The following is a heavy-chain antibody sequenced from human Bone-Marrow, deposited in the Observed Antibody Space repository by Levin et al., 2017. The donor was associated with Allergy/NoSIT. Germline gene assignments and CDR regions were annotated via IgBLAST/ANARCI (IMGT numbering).Heavy chain of an antibody. J-gene: IGHJ2*01. Sequence: GESLKISCTASGFTGSSNYLSWVRQAPGKGLEWVSVIYSGDSTYYADSVKGRFTISRDNSKNTLYLQMNSLRAEDTAVYYCARVKLWWSARYFDLWGRGTLVTVSS. V-gene: IGHV3-53*01. D-gene: IGHD2-21*01. CDR2: IYSGDST. CDR1: GFTGSSNY. CDR3: ARVKLWWSARYFDL.